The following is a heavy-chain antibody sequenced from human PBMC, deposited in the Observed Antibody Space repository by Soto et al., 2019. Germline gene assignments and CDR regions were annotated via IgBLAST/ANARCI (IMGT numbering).Heavy chain of an antibody. V-gene: IGHV5-51*01. CDR1: GYSFTSYW. D-gene: IGHD3-9*01. CDR2: IYPGDSDT. Sequence: GESMKVSCEGSGYSFTSYWIGWVRQMPGKGLEWMGIIYPGDSDTRYSPSFQGQVTISADKSISTAYLQWSSLKASDTAMYYCARSPSRNYDILTGYYEPRRPLWFDPWGQGTLVTVSS. J-gene: IGHJ5*02. CDR3: ARSPSRNYDILTGYYEPRRPLWFDP.